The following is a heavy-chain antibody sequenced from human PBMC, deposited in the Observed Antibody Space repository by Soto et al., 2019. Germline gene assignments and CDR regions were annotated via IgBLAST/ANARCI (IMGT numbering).Heavy chain of an antibody. D-gene: IGHD4-17*01. CDR2: IYYSGST. V-gene: IGHV4-31*02. CDR1: GGSISGGGYY. Sequence: SETLSVTCTVSGGSISGGGYYWSWIRHHPGKGLEWIGYIYYSGSTYYNPSLKSRVTISVDTSKNQFSLKPSSVTAADTAVYYCASRYRHDYGYFDYWGQGTLVTVSS. CDR3: ASRYRHDYGYFDY. J-gene: IGHJ4*02.